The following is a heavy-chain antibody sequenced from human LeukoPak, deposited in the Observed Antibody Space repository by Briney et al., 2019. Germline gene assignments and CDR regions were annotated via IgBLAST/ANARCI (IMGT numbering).Heavy chain of an antibody. V-gene: IGHV3-53*01. CDR3: ARAAYSSHYFDY. Sequence: GGSLRLSCAASGFTVSSNYMSWVRQAPGKGLEWVSLIYSGDSTYYADSVKGRFTISRDNSKNTLYLQMNSLRAEDTAIYYCARAAYSSHYFDYWGQGTLVTVSS. J-gene: IGHJ4*02. CDR2: IYSGDST. CDR1: GFTVSSNY. D-gene: IGHD6-13*01.